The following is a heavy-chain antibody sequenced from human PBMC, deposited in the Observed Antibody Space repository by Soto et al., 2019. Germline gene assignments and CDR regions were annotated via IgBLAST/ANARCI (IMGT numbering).Heavy chain of an antibody. CDR2: IYYTGNT. CDR1: GGSSSTYY. CDR3: ARVYYDFLTGYPEDNYYIVDV. V-gene: IGHV4-59*13. D-gene: IGHD3-9*01. Sequence: PSETLSLTCTVTGGSSSTYYRSWIRQPPGKGLKWLGHIYYTGNTNYNPSLKSRVTISVDTSTNQFSLKLSSVTAEDTAVYYCARVYYDFLTGYPEDNYYIVDVEGKGTTV. J-gene: IGHJ6*03.